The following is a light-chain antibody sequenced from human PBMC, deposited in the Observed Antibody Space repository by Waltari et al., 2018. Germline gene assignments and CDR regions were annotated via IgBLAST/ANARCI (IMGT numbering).Light chain of an antibody. CDR1: RALRHRNGINY. CDR3: MQTLQTPYT. CDR2: LAS. Sequence: DIVMTQSPLSLPVTPGEPASISCRSSRALRHRNGINYLDLYLQKPGQSPPLLISLASGRASGVPDRVSGSGSGTDFTLEISRVEAEDVGIYYCMQTLQTPYTFGQGTKLEIK. V-gene: IGKV2-28*01. J-gene: IGKJ2*01.